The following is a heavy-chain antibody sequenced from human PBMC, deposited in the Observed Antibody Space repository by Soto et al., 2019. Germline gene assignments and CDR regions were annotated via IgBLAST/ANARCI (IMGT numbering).Heavy chain of an antibody. V-gene: IGHV5-51*01. Sequence: PGESLKISCKGSGYSFTSYWIGWVRQMPGKGLEWMGIIYPGDSDTRYSPSFQGQVTISADNSRNTLYLQMNSLRAEDTAVYYCAKPFGLRFLEWFGGMDVWGQGTTVTVSS. J-gene: IGHJ6*02. CDR3: AKPFGLRFLEWFGGMDV. D-gene: IGHD3-3*01. CDR2: IYPGDSDT. CDR1: GYSFTSYW.